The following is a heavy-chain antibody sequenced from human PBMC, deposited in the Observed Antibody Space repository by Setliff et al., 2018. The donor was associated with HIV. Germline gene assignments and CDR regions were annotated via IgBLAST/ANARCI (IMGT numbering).Heavy chain of an antibody. Sequence: GGSLRLSCAASGFTFSSYAMSWVRQAPGKGLEWVSAISGSGGSTYYADSVKGRFTISRDNSKNTLFLQMNSLRTEDTGVYYCTRGRKELLFSRRDTGFDYWGQGTLVTVSS. CDR1: GFTFSSYA. CDR2: ISGSGGST. CDR3: TRGRKELLFSRRDTGFDY. D-gene: IGHD1-7*01. J-gene: IGHJ4*02. V-gene: IGHV3-23*01.